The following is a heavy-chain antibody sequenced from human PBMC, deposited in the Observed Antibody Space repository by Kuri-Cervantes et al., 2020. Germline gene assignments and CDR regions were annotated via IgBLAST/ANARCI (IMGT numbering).Heavy chain of an antibody. CDR2: ISDTGGTT. Sequence: GGSLRLSCAASRFAFSTYAMSWVRQAPGKGLEWVSTISDTGGTTYYADSVKGRFTISRDNSKNTLYLQMNSLRAEDTAVYYCAKDFRPMTAGTRGAFDIWGQGTMVTVSS. J-gene: IGHJ3*02. CDR1: RFAFSTYA. V-gene: IGHV3-23*01. CDR3: AKDFRPMTAGTRGAFDI. D-gene: IGHD6-13*01.